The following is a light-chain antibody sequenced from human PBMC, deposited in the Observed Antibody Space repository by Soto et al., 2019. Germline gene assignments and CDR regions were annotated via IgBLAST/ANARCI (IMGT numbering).Light chain of an antibody. CDR3: QRYNSYSDA. J-gene: IGKJ1*01. Sequence: DIQMTQSPSTLSGSVGDRVTITCRASQTISSWLAWYQQKPGKAPKLLIYKASTLKSVVPSRFSGSGSGTEFALSISSMQPNDFATYYCQRYNSYSDAFGQGTKVELK. V-gene: IGKV1-5*03. CDR1: QTISSW. CDR2: KAS.